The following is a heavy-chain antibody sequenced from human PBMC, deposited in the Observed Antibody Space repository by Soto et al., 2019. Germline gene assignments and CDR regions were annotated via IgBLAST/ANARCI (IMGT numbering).Heavy chain of an antibody. CDR1: GFTFGDYA. Sequence: GGSLRLSCTASGFTFGDYAMSWFRQAPGKGLEWVGFIRSKAYGGTTEYAASVKGRFTISRDDSKSIAYLQMNSLKTEDTVVYYCTKSVYSNYDDAFDIWGQGTMVTVSS. CDR3: TKSVYSNYDDAFDI. J-gene: IGHJ3*02. CDR2: IRSKAYGGTT. D-gene: IGHD4-4*01. V-gene: IGHV3-49*03.